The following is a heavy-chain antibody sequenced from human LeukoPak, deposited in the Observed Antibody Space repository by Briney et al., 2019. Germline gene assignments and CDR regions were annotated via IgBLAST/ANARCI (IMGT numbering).Heavy chain of an antibody. J-gene: IGHJ6*03. CDR1: GFTFSSYA. D-gene: IGHD2-8*01. Sequence: GGSLRLSCAASGFTFSSYAMNWVRQAPGRGLEWVSGFSGSGGTTYYADSVKGRFTISRDNSKNTLYLQMNSLRAEHTAVYYCANGNRCTSPNCLGYYYFYMDVWGKGTTVTVSS. CDR3: ANGNRCTSPNCLGYYYFYMDV. V-gene: IGHV3-23*01. CDR2: FSGSGGTT.